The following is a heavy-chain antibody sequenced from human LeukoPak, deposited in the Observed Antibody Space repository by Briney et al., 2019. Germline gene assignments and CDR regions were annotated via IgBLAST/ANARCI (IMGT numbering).Heavy chain of an antibody. V-gene: IGHV4-30-4*08. CDR3: ARETADFWSGYHHAFDI. CDR2: IYYSGST. J-gene: IGHJ3*02. CDR1: GGSISSGDYY. Sequence: SETLSLTCTVSGGSISSGDYYWSWIRQPPGKGLEWIGYIYYSGSTYYNPSLKSRVTISVDTYKNQFSLKLSSVTAADTAVYYCARETADFWSGYHHAFDIWGQGRKVTVSS. D-gene: IGHD3-3*01.